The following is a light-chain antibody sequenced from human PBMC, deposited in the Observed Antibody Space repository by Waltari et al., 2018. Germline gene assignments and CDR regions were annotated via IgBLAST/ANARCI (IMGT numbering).Light chain of an antibody. CDR2: GAY. Sequence: IVITQSPDHLSVSPWPRAPLSCRANQSVSSNLAWYQQKPGQAPRLLIYGAYTRDTGIPARFSGSGSGTEFTRTISSMQSEDFAVYYCQQDNNWPTFGQGTKVEIK. J-gene: IGKJ1*01. CDR1: QSVSSN. CDR3: QQDNNWPT. V-gene: IGKV3-15*01.